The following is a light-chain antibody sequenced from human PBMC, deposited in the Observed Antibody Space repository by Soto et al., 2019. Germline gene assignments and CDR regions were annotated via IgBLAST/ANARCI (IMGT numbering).Light chain of an antibody. Sequence: EIVMTQSPATLSVSPGERATLSCRASESVGSNLAWYQQKHGQAPRLLIHGASKRATGIPARFSGSGSGTELTLTISSLQPEDCATYYGLQHNSYPLTFGGGTKVDIK. CDR1: ESVGSN. CDR3: LQHNSYPLT. V-gene: IGKV3-15*01. J-gene: IGKJ4*01. CDR2: GAS.